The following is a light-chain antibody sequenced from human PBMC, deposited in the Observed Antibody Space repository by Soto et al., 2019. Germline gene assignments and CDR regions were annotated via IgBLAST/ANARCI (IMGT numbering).Light chain of an antibody. J-gene: IGLJ1*01. CDR3: QFYDSSLSGYV. CDR2: ENN. Sequence: QSVLTQPPSVSEAPGQRVTISCTGSSSNIGAGYEAHWYQQVPGTAPKLLIYENNNRPSGVPDRFSGSKSGPSASLAITGLQAEDEAEYYCQFYDSSLSGYVFGTGTKLTVL. CDR1: SSNIGAGYE. V-gene: IGLV1-40*01.